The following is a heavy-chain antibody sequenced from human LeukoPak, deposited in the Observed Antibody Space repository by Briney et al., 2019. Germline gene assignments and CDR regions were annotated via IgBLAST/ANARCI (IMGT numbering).Heavy chain of an antibody. J-gene: IGHJ4*02. V-gene: IGHV3-9*01. CDR3: AKGGYDTSGYPSLNY. CDR2: ISWNSGNI. CDR1: GFTFDEYA. Sequence: PGGSLRLSCAASGFTFDEYAMHWVRQAPGKGLEWVSGISWNSGNIGYADSVKDRFTISRDNAKNSLYLQMNSLRAEDTALYYCAKGGYDTSGYPSLNYWGQGTLVTVSS. D-gene: IGHD3-22*01.